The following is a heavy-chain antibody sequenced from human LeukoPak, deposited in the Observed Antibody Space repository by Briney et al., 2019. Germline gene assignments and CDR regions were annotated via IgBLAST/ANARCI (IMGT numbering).Heavy chain of an antibody. J-gene: IGHJ5*02. CDR2: INPSGGRT. Sequence: ASVKVSCKASGYTFTSYYMHWVRQAPGQRLEWMGVINPSGGRTSYAQKFQGSVPMTRDMSTSTVYMELSSLRSEDTAVYYCARDASRRLGELSPPNWFDHWGQGTLVTVSS. D-gene: IGHD3-16*02. V-gene: IGHV1-46*01. CDR1: GYTFTSYY. CDR3: ARDASRRLGELSPPNWFDH.